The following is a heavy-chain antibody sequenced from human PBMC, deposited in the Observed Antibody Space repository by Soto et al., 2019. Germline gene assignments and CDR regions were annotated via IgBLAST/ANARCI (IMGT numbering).Heavy chain of an antibody. CDR2: INPNSGGT. D-gene: IGHD6-13*01. V-gene: IGHV1-2*04. CDR1: GYTFTGYY. J-gene: IGHJ6*02. Sequence: GHSVNVSCKASGYTFTGYYMHWVRQAPGQGLEWMGWINPNSGGTNYAQKFQGWVTMTRDTSISTAYMELSRLRSDDTAVYYCARGIAAAAARGMDVWGQGTTVTVSS. CDR3: ARGIAAAAARGMDV.